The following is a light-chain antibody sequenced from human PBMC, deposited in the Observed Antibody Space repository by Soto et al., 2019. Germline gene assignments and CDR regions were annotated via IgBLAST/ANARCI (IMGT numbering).Light chain of an antibody. V-gene: IGLV2-8*01. CDR2: ELT. J-gene: IGLJ1*01. Sequence: QSVLTQPPSVSGSPGQSVTISCTGTSSDVGAYNYVSWYQQHPGKAPKLVIYELTKWPSGVPDRFSGSKSGDTASLTVSGLQAEDEADYYCSSYAGSNNFVFGTGTKVTVL. CDR3: SSYAGSNNFV. CDR1: SSDVGAYNY.